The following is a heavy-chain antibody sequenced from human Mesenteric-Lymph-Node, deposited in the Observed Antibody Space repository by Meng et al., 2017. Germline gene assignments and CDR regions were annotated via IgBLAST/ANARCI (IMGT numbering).Heavy chain of an antibody. Sequence: GESLKISCTASGFTFGYYAMSWVRQAPGKGLEGVANIKQDGSEKYYVDSVKGRFPISRDNAKDSLYLQMKSLSAEDTAVYYCARGRVISSGWYYYWGQGTLVTVSS. CDR3: ARGRVISSGWYYY. D-gene: IGHD6-19*01. CDR1: GFTFGYYA. V-gene: IGHV3-7*02. CDR2: IKQDGSEK. J-gene: IGHJ4*02.